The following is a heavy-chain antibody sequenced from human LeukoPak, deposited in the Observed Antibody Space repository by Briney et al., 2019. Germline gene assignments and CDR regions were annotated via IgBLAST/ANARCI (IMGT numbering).Heavy chain of an antibody. J-gene: IGHJ4*02. D-gene: IGHD6-19*01. V-gene: IGHV4-61*01. Sequence: TSETLSLTCTVSGGSISSSSYYWGWIRQPPGKGLEWIGYIYYSGSTNYNPSLKSRVTISVDTSKNQFSLKLSSVTAADTAVYYCAREQSSGPVNWGQGTLVTVSS. CDR1: GGSISSSSYY. CDR2: IYYSGST. CDR3: AREQSSGPVN.